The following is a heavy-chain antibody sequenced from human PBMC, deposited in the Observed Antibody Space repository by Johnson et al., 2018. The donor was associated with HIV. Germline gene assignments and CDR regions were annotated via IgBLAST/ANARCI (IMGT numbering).Heavy chain of an antibody. CDR1: GFTFNKFA. Sequence: QEKLVESGGGVVQPGRSLRLSCTASGFTFNKFAMHWVRQAPGKGLEWLAFISFDGSNKYFGGSVEGRFDISRDDAKNTLYLQMNSLRAEDTAVYYCARGGQLVAFDIWGQGTMVTVSS. D-gene: IGHD6-6*01. CDR3: ARGGQLVAFDI. CDR2: ISFDGSNK. V-gene: IGHV3-30*09. J-gene: IGHJ3*02.